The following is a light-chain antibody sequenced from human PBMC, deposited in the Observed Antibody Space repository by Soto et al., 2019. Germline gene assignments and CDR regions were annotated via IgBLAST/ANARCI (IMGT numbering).Light chain of an antibody. J-gene: IGKJ5*01. CDR2: DVS. CDR3: QQFNSYPLT. V-gene: IGKV1-13*02. CDR1: QDIRGA. Sequence: AIQLTQSPSSLSASVGDRVTITCLASQDIRGALAWYQQKPGKAPKMLIYDVSILESGVPSRFSGSSSGTDFTLTISSLQPVDFATYYCQQFNSYPLTFGQGTRLEIK.